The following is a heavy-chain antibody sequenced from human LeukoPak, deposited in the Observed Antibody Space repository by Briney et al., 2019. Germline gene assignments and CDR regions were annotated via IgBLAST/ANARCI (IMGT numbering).Heavy chain of an antibody. D-gene: IGHD3-22*01. V-gene: IGHV3-23*01. Sequence: GSLRLSCAASGFTFSSYAMSWVRQAPGKGLEWVSAISGSGGSTYYADSVKGRFTISRDNSKNTLYLQMNSLRAEDTAVYYCAKGLSYYYDSSGYSPFDYWGQGTLVTVSS. J-gene: IGHJ4*02. CDR2: ISGSGGST. CDR1: GFTFSSYA. CDR3: AKGLSYYYDSSGYSPFDY.